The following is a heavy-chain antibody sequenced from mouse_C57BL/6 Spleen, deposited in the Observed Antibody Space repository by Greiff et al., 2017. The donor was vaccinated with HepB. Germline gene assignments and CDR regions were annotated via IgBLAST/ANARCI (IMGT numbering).Heavy chain of an antibody. V-gene: IGHV1-82*01. CDR3: ARWEAY. Sequence: VQLQQSGPELVKPGASVKISCKASDYAFSSSWMNWVKQRPGKGLEWIGRIYPGDGDTNYNGKFKGKATLTADKSSSTAYMQLSSLTSEDSAVYFCARWEAYWGQGTLVTVSA. CDR2: IYPGDGDT. J-gene: IGHJ3*01. CDR1: DYAFSSSW. D-gene: IGHD4-1*01.